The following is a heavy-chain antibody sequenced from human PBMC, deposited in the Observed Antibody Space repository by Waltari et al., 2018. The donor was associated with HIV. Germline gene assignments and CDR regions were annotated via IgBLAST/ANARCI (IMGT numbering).Heavy chain of an antibody. CDR3: ARDWREQWLVLGTYYYYGMDV. D-gene: IGHD6-19*01. Sequence: QVQLVQSGAEVKKPGASVKVSCKASGYTFTSYAMHWVRQAPGQRLEWMGWINAGNGNTKYSQKFQGRVTITRDTSASTAYMELSSLRSEDTAVYYCARDWREQWLVLGTYYYYGMDVWGQGTTVTVSS. J-gene: IGHJ6*02. CDR2: INAGNGNT. V-gene: IGHV1-3*01. CDR1: GYTFTSYA.